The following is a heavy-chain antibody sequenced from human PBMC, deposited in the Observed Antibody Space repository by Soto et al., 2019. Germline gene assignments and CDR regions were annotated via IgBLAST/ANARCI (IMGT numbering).Heavy chain of an antibody. D-gene: IGHD1-20*01. CDR3: ATSQKGYNWNYFDH. Sequence: SETLSLTCAVSGASISGSYYYWAWLRQSPGKGPEGMGSVFYTGFTSYNPSLESRISVSVDTSKSQFSLKLSAVTAADTAVYYCATSQKGYNWNYFDHWGQGALVTVSS. CDR1: GASISGSYYY. J-gene: IGHJ4*02. CDR2: VFYTGFT. V-gene: IGHV4-39*01.